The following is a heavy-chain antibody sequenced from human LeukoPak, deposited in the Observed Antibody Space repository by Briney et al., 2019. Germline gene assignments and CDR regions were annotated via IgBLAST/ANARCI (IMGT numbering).Heavy chain of an antibody. J-gene: IGHJ4*02. V-gene: IGHV1-2*02. CDR1: AYTFTDYF. CDR2: INPDNGDT. CDR3: ATTSHRRGSTTSSPDY. Sequence: ASVKVSCKNSAYTFTDYFLHWVGRDPGQGLEWMGWINPDNGDTNYPQKSHGMVTMTRDTSISTAYVELSRLRSNDTAFYYCATTSHRRGSTTSSPDYWGQGTLVTVSS. D-gene: IGHD2-2*01.